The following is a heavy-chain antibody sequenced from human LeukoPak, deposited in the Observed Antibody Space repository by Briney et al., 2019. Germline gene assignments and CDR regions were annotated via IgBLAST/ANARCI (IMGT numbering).Heavy chain of an antibody. Sequence: SETLSLTCAVYGESFSGHYWTWIRQPPGRGLEWIGEINHSGSTTSNPSLNNRVTISVDASKNQFSLKLTSVTAADTAVYYCARPRYGSGSLDSWGQGTLVTVSS. CDR2: INHSGST. J-gene: IGHJ4*02. CDR1: GESFSGHY. CDR3: ARPRYGSGSLDS. V-gene: IGHV4-34*01. D-gene: IGHD3-10*01.